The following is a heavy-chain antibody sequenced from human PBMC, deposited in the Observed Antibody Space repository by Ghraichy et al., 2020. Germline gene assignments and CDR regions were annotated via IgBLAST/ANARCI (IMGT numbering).Heavy chain of an antibody. CDR1: GGSIRSSNFY. CDR2: IHHTGST. J-gene: IGHJ2*01. CDR3: AGSFAVIRYFDL. V-gene: IGHV4-39*01. Sequence: SETLSLTCTVSGGSIRSSNFYWGWIRQPPGKGPEWLGSIHHTGSTYHNPSLEIRLTISVDTSKNLFSLKLTSVTAADTAVYFCAGSFAVIRYFDLWGRGTLVTVSS. D-gene: IGHD2-21*01.